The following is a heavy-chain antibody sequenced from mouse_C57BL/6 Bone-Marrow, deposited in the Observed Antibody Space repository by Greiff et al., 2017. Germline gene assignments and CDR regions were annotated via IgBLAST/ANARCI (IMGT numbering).Heavy chain of an antibody. V-gene: IGHV5-9-1*02. CDR1: GFTFTSYA. CDR3: TSDLYYAMDY. Sequence: EVKLMESGAGLVKPGGSLKLSCAASGFTFTSYAMSWVRQTPEKRLEWVAYISSGGDYIYYADTVKGRFTISRDNARNTLDLQMSSRKSEYTAMYYCTSDLYYAMDYWGQGTSVTVSS. CDR2: ISSGGDYI. J-gene: IGHJ4*01.